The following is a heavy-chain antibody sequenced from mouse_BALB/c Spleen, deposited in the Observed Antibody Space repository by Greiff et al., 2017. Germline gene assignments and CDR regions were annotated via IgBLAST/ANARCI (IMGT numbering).Heavy chain of an antibody. V-gene: IGHV1S126*01. D-gene: IGHD4-1*01. CDR1: GYSFTSYW. J-gene: IGHJ4*01. CDR3: ARTGPHYYAMDY. Sequence: VQLQQSGPQLVRPGASVKISCKASGYSFTSYWMHWVKQRPGQGLEWIGMIDPSDSETRLNQKFKDKATLTVDKSSSTAYMQLSSPTSEDSAVYYCARTGPHYYAMDYWGQRTSVTVSS. CDR2: IDPSDSET.